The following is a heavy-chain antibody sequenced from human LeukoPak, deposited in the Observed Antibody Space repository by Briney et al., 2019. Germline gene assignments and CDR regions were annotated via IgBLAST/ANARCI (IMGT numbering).Heavy chain of an antibody. D-gene: IGHD4-17*01. J-gene: IGHJ3*02. CDR3: ARDVLYGDYWGGGAFDI. CDR1: GFTFSNNW. CDR2: MNSDGTNT. Sequence: GGSLRLSCAASGFTFSNNWIHWVRQAPGKGLGWVSCMNSDGTNTNYADSVKGRFTISRDNAKNTLYLQMNSLRAEDTAVYYCARDVLYGDYWGGGAFDIWGQGTMVTVSS. V-gene: IGHV3-74*01.